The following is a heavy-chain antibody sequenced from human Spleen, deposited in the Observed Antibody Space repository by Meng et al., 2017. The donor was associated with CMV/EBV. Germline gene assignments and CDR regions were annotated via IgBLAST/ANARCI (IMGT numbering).Heavy chain of an antibody. D-gene: IGHD3-16*01. CDR1: GFTFADYA. V-gene: IGHV3-9*01. Sequence: GGSLRLSCVASGFTFADYAMHWVRQAPGKGLEWVSTINWSNGNIGYADSVKGRFTISRDNSENTLYLQMNSLRAEDTAVYYCAKALTGNAFDALDIWGQGTRVTVSS. J-gene: IGHJ3*02. CDR3: AKALTGNAFDALDI. CDR2: INWSNGNI.